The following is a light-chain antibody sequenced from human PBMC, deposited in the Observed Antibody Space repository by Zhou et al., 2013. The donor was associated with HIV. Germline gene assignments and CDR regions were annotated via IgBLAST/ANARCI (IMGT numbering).Light chain of an antibody. Sequence: EIVLTQSPATLSLSPGERATLSCRASQSVRTFLAWYQQKPGQAPRLLIYDASNRATGVPARFSGSGSGTDFTLTIISLAPEDFAFYYCQQRSDWQFTFGPGTKVISN. CDR1: QSVRTF. CDR3: QQRSDWQFT. CDR2: DAS. V-gene: IGKV3D-11*02. J-gene: IGKJ3*01.